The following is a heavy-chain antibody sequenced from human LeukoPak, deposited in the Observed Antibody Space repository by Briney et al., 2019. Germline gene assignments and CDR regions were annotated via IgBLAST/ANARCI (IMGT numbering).Heavy chain of an antibody. CDR3: ANPVGSIVVVTAQ. Sequence: GGSLRLSCAASGFTFSSYAMHWVRQAPGKGLEWVSAISGSGGSTYYADSVKGRFTISRDNSKNTLYLQMNSLRAEDTAVYYCANPVGSIVVVTAQWGQGTLVTVSS. CDR2: ISGSGGST. J-gene: IGHJ4*02. CDR1: GFTFSSYA. D-gene: IGHD2-21*02. V-gene: IGHV3-23*01.